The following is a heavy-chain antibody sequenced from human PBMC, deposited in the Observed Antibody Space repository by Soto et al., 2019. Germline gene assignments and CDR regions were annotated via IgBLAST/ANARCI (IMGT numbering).Heavy chain of an antibody. V-gene: IGHV3-66*01. CDR3: AREGITMISRGWFDP. Sequence: EVQLVESGGGLVQPGGSLRLSCAASGFTVSSNYMSWVRQAPGKGLEWVSVIYSGGSTYYADSVKGRLTISRDNSKNTLYLQMNSLRAEDTAVYYCAREGITMISRGWFDPWGQGTLVTVSS. J-gene: IGHJ5*02. D-gene: IGHD3-22*01. CDR2: IYSGGST. CDR1: GFTVSSNY.